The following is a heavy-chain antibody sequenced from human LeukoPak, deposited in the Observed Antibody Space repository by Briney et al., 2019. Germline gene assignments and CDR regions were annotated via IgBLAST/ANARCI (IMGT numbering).Heavy chain of an antibody. D-gene: IGHD2-15*01. Sequence: GGSLRLSCAASGFTFSTYAMHWVRQAPGKGLEWVAVISYDGSNKYYADSVKGRFTISRDNSKNTLYLQMNSLRAGDTAVYYCAKSGLNRFDYWGQGTLVTVSS. CDR1: GFTFSTYA. CDR3: AKSGLNRFDY. J-gene: IGHJ4*02. V-gene: IGHV3-30*04. CDR2: ISYDGSNK.